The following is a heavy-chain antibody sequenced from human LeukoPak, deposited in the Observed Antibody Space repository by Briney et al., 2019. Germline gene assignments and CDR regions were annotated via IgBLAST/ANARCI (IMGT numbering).Heavy chain of an antibody. CDR1: GSTFSSYA. D-gene: IGHD4-17*01. CDR3: ARPHDYGDYSPTN. J-gene: IGHJ4*02. Sequence: PGGSLRLSCAASGSTFSSYAMSWVRQAPGKGLEWVSAISGSGGSTYYADSVKGRFTISRDNLKNTLYLQMNSLRAEDTAVYYCARPHDYGDYSPTNWGQGTLVTV. CDR2: ISGSGGST. V-gene: IGHV3-23*01.